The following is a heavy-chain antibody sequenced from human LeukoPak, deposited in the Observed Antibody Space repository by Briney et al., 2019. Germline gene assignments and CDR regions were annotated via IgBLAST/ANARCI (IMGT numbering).Heavy chain of an antibody. CDR3: ARVGRGATGWFDP. J-gene: IGHJ5*02. Sequence: GGSLRLSCAASGFTFSSYSMNWVRQAPGKGLEWVSYISSSSSTIYYADSVKGRFTISRDNAKNSLYLQMNSLRAEDTAVYYCARVGRGATGWFDPWGQGTLVTVSS. V-gene: IGHV3-48*04. CDR2: ISSSSSTI. D-gene: IGHD5-24*01. CDR1: GFTFSSYS.